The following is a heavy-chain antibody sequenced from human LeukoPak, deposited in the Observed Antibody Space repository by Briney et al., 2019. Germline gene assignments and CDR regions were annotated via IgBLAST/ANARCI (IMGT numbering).Heavy chain of an antibody. Sequence: GGSLRLSCAASGFTFSSYSMNWVRQAPGKGLEWVSSISSSSSYIYYADSVKGRFTISRDNAQNSLYLQMNSLRAEDTAVYYCARTGCSSMSCPFAYWGQGTLVTVSS. J-gene: IGHJ4*02. CDR2: ISSSSSYI. CDR1: GFTFSSYS. CDR3: ARTGCSSMSCPFAY. V-gene: IGHV3-21*01. D-gene: IGHD2-2*01.